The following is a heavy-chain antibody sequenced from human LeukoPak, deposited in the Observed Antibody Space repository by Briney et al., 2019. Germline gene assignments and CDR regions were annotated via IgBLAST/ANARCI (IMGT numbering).Heavy chain of an antibody. CDR3: ARLGYSGYDIEPMFDY. D-gene: IGHD5-12*01. V-gene: IGHV3-20*04. J-gene: IGHJ4*02. Sequence: PGGSLRLSCAASGFTFDDYGMNWVRQAPGKGLEWVSGINWNGGNTGYADSVKGRFTISRDNAKNSLYLQMNSLRAEDTAIYYCARLGYSGYDIEPMFDYWGQGTLVTVSS. CDR1: GFTFDDYG. CDR2: INWNGGNT.